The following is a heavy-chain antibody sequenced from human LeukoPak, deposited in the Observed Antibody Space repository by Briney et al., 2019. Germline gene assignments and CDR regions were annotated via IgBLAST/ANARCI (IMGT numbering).Heavy chain of an antibody. CDR3: ARGIVVPAAILERNNWFDP. CDR1: GGSFSGYY. J-gene: IGHJ5*02. Sequence: KPSETLSLTCAVYGGSFSGYYWSWIRQPPGKGLEWIGEINHSGSTNYNPSLKSRVTISVDTSKNQFSLKLSSVTAADTAVYYCARGIVVPAAILERNNWFDPWGQGTLVTVSS. D-gene: IGHD2-2*01. V-gene: IGHV4-34*01. CDR2: INHSGST.